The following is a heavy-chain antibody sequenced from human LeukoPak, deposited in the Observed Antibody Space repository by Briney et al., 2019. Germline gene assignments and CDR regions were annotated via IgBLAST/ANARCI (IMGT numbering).Heavy chain of an antibody. Sequence: PGGSLRLSCAASGFTFSSYAMSWVRQAPGKGLEWVSAISGSGGSTYYADSVKGRFTISRDNSKNTLYLQMNSLRAEDTAVYYCAKASGSYYGSYWYFDLWGRGTLVTVSS. CDR1: GFTFSSYA. J-gene: IGHJ2*01. D-gene: IGHD1-26*01. V-gene: IGHV3-23*01. CDR3: AKASGSYYGSYWYFDL. CDR2: ISGSGGST.